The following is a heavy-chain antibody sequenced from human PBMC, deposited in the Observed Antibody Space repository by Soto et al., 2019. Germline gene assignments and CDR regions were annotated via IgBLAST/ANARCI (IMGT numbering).Heavy chain of an antibody. CDR1: GGTFSSYA. CDR2: IIPIFGTA. V-gene: IGHV1-69*12. Sequence: QVQLVQSGAEVKKPGSSVKVSCKASGGTFSSYAISWVRQAPGQGLEWMGGIIPIFGTANYAQKFQGRVTITADESTSTAYREVSSLRSEDTAVYYCARGGGGSYYVRYYGMDVWGQGTTVTVSS. J-gene: IGHJ6*02. CDR3: ARGGGGSYYVRYYGMDV. D-gene: IGHD1-26*01.